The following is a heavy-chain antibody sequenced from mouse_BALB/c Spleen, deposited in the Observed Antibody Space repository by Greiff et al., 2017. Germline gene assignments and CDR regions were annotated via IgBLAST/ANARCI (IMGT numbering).Heavy chain of an antibody. CDR1: GFSLTSYG. CDR2: LWRGGST. D-gene: IGHD2-14*01. J-gene: IGHJ2*01. V-gene: IGHV2-2*02. CDR3: ARNRYDY. Sequence: VQLQQSGPGLVQPSQSLSITCTVSGFSLTSYGVHWVRQSPGKGLEWLGVLWRGGSTDYYAAFLSRLSISKDKSKSQVFFKMNSLQANDTAIYYCARNRYDYWGQGTTLTVSS.